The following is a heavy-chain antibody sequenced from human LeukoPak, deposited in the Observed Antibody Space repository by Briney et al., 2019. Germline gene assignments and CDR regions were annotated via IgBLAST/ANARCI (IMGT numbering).Heavy chain of an antibody. Sequence: GASVKVSCKASGYTFTGYYMHWVRQAPGQGLEWMGWINPNSGGTNFAQKFQGRVTMTRDTSISTAYMELTRLRSDDTAVYYCAPHLGTTYAFDIWGQGTMVTVSS. CDR2: INPNSGGT. CDR3: APHLGTTYAFDI. D-gene: IGHD1-26*01. J-gene: IGHJ3*02. CDR1: GYTFTGYY. V-gene: IGHV1-2*02.